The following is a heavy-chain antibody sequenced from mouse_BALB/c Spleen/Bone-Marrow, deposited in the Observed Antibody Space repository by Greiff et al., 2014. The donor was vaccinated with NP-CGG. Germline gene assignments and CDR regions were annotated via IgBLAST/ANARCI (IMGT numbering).Heavy chain of an antibody. J-gene: IGHJ3*01. V-gene: IGHV5-9-3*01. CDR2: ISSGGSYT. Sequence: EVKLVESGGGLVKPGGSLKLSCAASGFTFSSYAMSWVRQTPEKRLEWVATISSGGSYTNYPDSVKGRFTISRDNAKNTLYLQMSSLRSEDTAMYYCARHDSAWFAYWGQGTLVTVSA. CDR1: GFTFSSYA. CDR3: ARHDSAWFAY. D-gene: IGHD2-4*01.